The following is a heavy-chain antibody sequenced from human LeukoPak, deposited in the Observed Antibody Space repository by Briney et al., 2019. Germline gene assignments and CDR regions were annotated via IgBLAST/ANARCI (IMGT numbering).Heavy chain of an antibody. V-gene: IGHV1-69*06. D-gene: IGHD6-6*01. J-gene: IGHJ3*02. CDR3: AREFDEHSSSSVRAFDI. Sequence: GSSVKVSCKASGGTFSSYAISWVRQAPGLGLEWMGGIIPIFGTANYAQKFQGRVTITADKSTSTAYMELSRLRSDDTAVYYCAREFDEHSSSSVRAFDIWGQGTMVTVSS. CDR1: GGTFSSYA. CDR2: IIPIFGTA.